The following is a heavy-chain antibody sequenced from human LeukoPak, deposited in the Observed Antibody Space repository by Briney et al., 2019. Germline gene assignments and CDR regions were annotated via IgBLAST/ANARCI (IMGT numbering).Heavy chain of an antibody. Sequence: GSLRLSCAASGFTFSSYAMSWVRQPPGKGLEWIGSIYYSGSTYYNPSLKSRVTISVDTSKNQFSLKLSSVTAADTAVYYCAEKNYYDSSGWYWGQGTLVTVSS. CDR3: AEKNYYDSSGWY. CDR1: GFTFSSYA. V-gene: IGHV4-38-2*01. D-gene: IGHD3-22*01. CDR2: IYYSGST. J-gene: IGHJ4*02.